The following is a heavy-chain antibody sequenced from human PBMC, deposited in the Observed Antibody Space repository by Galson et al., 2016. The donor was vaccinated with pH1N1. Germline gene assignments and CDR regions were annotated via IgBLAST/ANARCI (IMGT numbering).Heavy chain of an antibody. CDR2: ISAGEIT. CDR3: ARDSYCAREVCYDPPL. J-gene: IGHJ4*02. CDR1: GFIVSRNY. D-gene: IGHD2-8*02. V-gene: IGHV3-66*01. Sequence: LTCAASGFIVSRNYVSWVRQAPGKGLEWVSVISAGEITYYTDSVKGRLTISRDNSKNTVYLQMNSLRAEDTAVYYCARDSYCAREVCYDPPLWGQGTLVTVSS.